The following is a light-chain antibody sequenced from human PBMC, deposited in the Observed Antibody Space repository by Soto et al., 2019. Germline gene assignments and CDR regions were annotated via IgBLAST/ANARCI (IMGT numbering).Light chain of an antibody. CDR1: QSISSY. Sequence: ITQSTSSLSASVGDRVTITCRASQSISSYLNWYQQKPGKAPKLLIYAASSLQSGVPSRFSGSGSGTDFTLTISSLQPEDFATYYCQQSYSTPPTFGQGTKVDIK. CDR2: AAS. J-gene: IGKJ1*01. V-gene: IGKV1-39*01. CDR3: QQSYSTPPT.